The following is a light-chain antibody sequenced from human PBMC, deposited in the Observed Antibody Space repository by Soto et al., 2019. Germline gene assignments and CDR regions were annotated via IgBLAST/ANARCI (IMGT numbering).Light chain of an antibody. CDR2: EVS. CDR3: SSYAGSNIVV. J-gene: IGLJ2*01. Sequence: QSALTQPPSASGSPGQSVTISCTGTSSDVGGYNFVSWYQQHPGKAPKLMIYEVSERPSGVPDRFSGSKSVNTASLTVSGLQAEDEADYYCSSYAGSNIVVFGGGTQLTVL. CDR1: SSDVGGYNF. V-gene: IGLV2-8*01.